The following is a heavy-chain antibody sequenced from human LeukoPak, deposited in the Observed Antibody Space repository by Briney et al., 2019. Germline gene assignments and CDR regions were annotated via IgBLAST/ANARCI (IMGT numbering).Heavy chain of an antibody. D-gene: IGHD3-16*01. J-gene: IGHJ4*02. CDR3: AKVPHSWGLFDS. CDR1: GFTFSSYA. Sequence: PGGSLRLSCAASGFTFSSYAMHWVRQAPGKGLEWVAFIRDDGSTRYYTDSVKGRFTVSRDNSKNTLYLQMDSLRTEDTAVYFCAKVPHSWGLFDSWGQGTLVTVSS. V-gene: IGHV3-30*02. CDR2: IRDDGSTR.